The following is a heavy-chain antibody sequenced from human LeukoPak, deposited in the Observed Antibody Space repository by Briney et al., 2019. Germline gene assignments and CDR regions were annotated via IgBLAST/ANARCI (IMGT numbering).Heavy chain of an antibody. Sequence: SETLSLTCAVDGGSLSGYYWSWIRQPPGKGLEWIGEINPTGSTNYNPSLKSRVTISADTSKSQFSLELSSVTAADTAVFYCARALSTVTTYFDSWGQGNPGHRLL. D-gene: IGHD4-17*01. CDR2: INPTGST. CDR1: GGSLSGYY. J-gene: IGHJ4*02. V-gene: IGHV4-34*01. CDR3: ARALSTVTTYFDS.